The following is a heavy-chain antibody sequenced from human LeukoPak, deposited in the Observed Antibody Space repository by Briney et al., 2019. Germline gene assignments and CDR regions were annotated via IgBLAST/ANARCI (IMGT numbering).Heavy chain of an antibody. V-gene: IGHV3-23*01. D-gene: IGHD6-13*01. Sequence: GGSLRLSCAASGFTFSSYAMSWVRQAPGKGLEWVSAISGSGGSTYYADSVKGRFTISRDNSKNTLYLQMNSLRAEDTAVYYCARDPRVAAAGNYFDYWGQGTLVTVSS. CDR1: GFTFSSYA. CDR2: ISGSGGST. CDR3: ARDPRVAAAGNYFDY. J-gene: IGHJ4*02.